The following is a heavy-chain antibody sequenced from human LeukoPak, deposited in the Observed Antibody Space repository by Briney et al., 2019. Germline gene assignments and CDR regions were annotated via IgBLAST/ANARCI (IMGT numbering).Heavy chain of an antibody. CDR1: GFTFSSYW. J-gene: IGHJ4*02. D-gene: IGHD6-19*01. Sequence: GGSLRLSCAASGFTFSSYWMHWVRQAPGKGLVWVSRIDFDGGNPLYADSVKGRFTVSIDNSKSTVSLQMNSLSAEDTALYYCAKRQWLGHGGPYDSWGQGTPVTVSS. CDR3: AKRQWLGHGGPYDS. V-gene: IGHV3-74*01. CDR2: IDFDGGNP.